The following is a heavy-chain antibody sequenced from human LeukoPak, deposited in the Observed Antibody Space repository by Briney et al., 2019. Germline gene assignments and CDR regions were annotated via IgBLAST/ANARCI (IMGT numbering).Heavy chain of an antibody. CDR1: GGSISSGSYY. CDR3: ARLGGGSHDY. J-gene: IGHJ4*02. CDR2: IYTSGST. D-gene: IGHD1-26*01. Sequence: SETLSLTCTVSGGSISSGSYYWSWIRQPAGKGLEWIGRIYTSGSTNYNPSLKSRVTISVDTSKNQFSLKLSSVTAADTAVYYCARLGGGSHDYWGQGTLVTVSS. V-gene: IGHV4-61*02.